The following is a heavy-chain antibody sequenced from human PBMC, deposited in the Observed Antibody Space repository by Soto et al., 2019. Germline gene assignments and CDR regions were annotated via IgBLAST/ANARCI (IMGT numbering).Heavy chain of an antibody. Sequence: LSLTCSVSGGSISTRIYYWAWVRQPPGKGLEWIGNIYYDGSTYYHPSFRGRLTISVDTSKNHFSLKLGSLTAAATAIYCCASLQVPGNFDYWGQGALVTVSS. CDR1: GGSISTRIYY. CDR3: ASLQVPGNFDY. D-gene: IGHD1-1*01. V-gene: IGHV4-39*02. CDR2: IYYDGST. J-gene: IGHJ4*02.